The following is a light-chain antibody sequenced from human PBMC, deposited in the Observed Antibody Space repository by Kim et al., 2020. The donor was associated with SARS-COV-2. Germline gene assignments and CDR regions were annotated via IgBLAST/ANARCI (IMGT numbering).Light chain of an antibody. Sequence: DIVMTQSPDSLAVSLGERATINCKSSQSVLYSSNNKNYLAWYQQKPGQPPKLLIYWASTRESGVPDRFIGGGSGTDFTLTISSLQAEDVAVYYCQQYYSTPWTFGQGTKVDIK. CDR2: WAS. CDR3: QQYYSTPWT. J-gene: IGKJ1*01. CDR1: QSVLYSSNNKNY. V-gene: IGKV4-1*01.